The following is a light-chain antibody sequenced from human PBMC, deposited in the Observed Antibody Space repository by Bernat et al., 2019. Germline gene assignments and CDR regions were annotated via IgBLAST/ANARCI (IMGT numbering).Light chain of an antibody. CDR3: CSYVGSSTCV. CDR2: EVT. Sequence: QSALTQPASVSGSPGQSITISCTGTSSDVGSYNLISWYQQHPGKAPKLMIYEVTKRPSGVSNRFSGSKSGNTASLTISGLQAGDEADYYCCSYVGSSTCVFGGGTKLTVL. V-gene: IGLV2-23*02. J-gene: IGLJ2*01. CDR1: SSDVGSYNL.